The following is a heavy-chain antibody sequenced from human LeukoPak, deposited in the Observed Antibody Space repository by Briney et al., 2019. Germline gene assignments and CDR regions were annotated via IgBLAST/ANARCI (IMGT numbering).Heavy chain of an antibody. V-gene: IGHV3-33*01. J-gene: IGHJ4*02. CDR2: IWYDGSNK. CDR1: GFTFSSYG. Sequence: GGSLRLSCAASGFTFSSYGMHWVRQAPGKGLEWVAVIWYDGSNKYYADSVKGRFTISRDNSKNTLYLQMNSPRAEDTAVYYCARDPDCSSTSCYAFDYWGQGTLVTVSS. D-gene: IGHD2-2*01. CDR3: ARDPDCSSTSCYAFDY.